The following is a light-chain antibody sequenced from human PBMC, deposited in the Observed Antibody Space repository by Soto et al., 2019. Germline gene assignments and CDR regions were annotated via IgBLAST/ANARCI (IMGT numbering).Light chain of an antibody. J-gene: IGKJ1*01. Sequence: EILMTQSPAXLXVSPGEXXTXXXRASXSXXXNLAWYQQKPGQAPRLLIFGASTRATVIPARFSGGGSGTEFTLTISNLQSEDFAVYYCQQYNNWPRTFGQGTTVEIK. V-gene: IGKV3-15*01. CDR1: XSXXXN. CDR3: QQYNNWPRT. CDR2: GAS.